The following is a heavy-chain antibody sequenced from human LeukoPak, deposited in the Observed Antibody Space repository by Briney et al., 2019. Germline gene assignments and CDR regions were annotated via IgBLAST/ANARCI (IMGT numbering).Heavy chain of an antibody. Sequence: GGSLRLSCAASGFTFSSYSMNWVRQAPGKGLEWVSSISSSSSYIYYADSVKGRFTISRDNAKNSLYLQMNSLRAEDTAVYYCAKGGGWEVQYYYYYMDVWGKGTTVTISS. CDR2: ISSSSSYI. J-gene: IGHJ6*03. CDR3: AKGGGWEVQYYYYYMDV. V-gene: IGHV3-21*01. CDR1: GFTFSSYS. D-gene: IGHD1-26*01.